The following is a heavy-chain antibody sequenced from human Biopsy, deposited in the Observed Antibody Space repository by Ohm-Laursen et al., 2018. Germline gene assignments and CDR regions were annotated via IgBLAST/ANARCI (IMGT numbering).Heavy chain of an antibody. CDR2: VHYTGIT. Sequence: TLSLTCTVSGDSISSYYWGWIRQPPGQGLEWIGYVHYTGITYYYRSLQSRVTISVDTSKNHFSLSFRSVTPADTAIYYCARDRGYYSDRTVPGYFDLWGRGTLVTVSS. CDR1: GDSISSYY. CDR3: ARDRGYYSDRTVPGYFDL. V-gene: IGHV4-59*01. D-gene: IGHD3-22*01. J-gene: IGHJ2*01.